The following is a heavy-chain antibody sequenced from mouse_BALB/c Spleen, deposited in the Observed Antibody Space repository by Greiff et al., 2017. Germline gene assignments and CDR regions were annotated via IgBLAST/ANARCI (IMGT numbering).Heavy chain of an antibody. V-gene: IGHV1S56*01. Sequence: QVQLKESGLELLKPGALVKISCKASGYTFTSYAITWVKQRPGQGLEWIGWIYPGDGSTKYNEKFKGKATLTADKSSSTAYMQLSSLTSENSAVYFCARAEITTATGAMDYWGQGTSVTVPA. J-gene: IGHJ4*01. CDR3: ARAEITTATGAMDY. D-gene: IGHD1-2*01. CDR2: IYPGDGST. CDR1: GYTFTSYA.